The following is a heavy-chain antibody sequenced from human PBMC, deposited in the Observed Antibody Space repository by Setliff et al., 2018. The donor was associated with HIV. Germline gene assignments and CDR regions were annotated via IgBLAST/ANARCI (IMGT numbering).Heavy chain of an antibody. CDR1: GGSISSHY. V-gene: IGHV4-59*11. CDR3: ARGDGTKYYYYYYMDV. J-gene: IGHJ6*03. D-gene: IGHD1-7*01. CDR2: IYYSGST. Sequence: PSEILSLTCTVSGGSISSHYWIWIRQPPGKGLEWIGYIYYSGSTNYNPSLKSRVTISVDTSKNQFSLKLSSVTAADTAVYYCARGDGTKYYYYYYMDVWGKGTTVTVSS.